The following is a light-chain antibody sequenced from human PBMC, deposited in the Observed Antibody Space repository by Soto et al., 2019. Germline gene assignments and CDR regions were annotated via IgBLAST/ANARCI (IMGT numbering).Light chain of an antibody. CDR1: QSVSSSY. J-gene: IGKJ1*01. V-gene: IGKV3D-20*02. CDR2: GAS. CDR3: QQRSNWPLT. Sequence: EIVLTQSPGTLSLSPGERATLSCRASQSVSSSYLAWYQQKPGQAPRLLIYGASSRATGIPARFSGSGSGTDFTLTIISLEPEDFAVYYCQQRSNWPLTFGQGTKVDIK.